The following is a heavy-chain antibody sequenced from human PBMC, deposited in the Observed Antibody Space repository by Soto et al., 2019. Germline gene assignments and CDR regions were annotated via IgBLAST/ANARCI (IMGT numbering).Heavy chain of an antibody. CDR2: ISYDGSNK. CDR1: GFTFSSYA. J-gene: IGHJ6*02. D-gene: IGHD2-2*01. V-gene: IGHV3-30-3*01. Sequence: QVQLVESGGGVVQPGRSLRLSCAASGFTFSSYAMHWVRQAPGKGLEWVAVISYDGSNKYYADSVKGRFTISRDNSKNTLYLPMNSLRAEDTAVYYCARDIVLVPADIGREGYYYGMDVWGQGTTVTVSS. CDR3: ARDIVLVPADIGREGYYYGMDV.